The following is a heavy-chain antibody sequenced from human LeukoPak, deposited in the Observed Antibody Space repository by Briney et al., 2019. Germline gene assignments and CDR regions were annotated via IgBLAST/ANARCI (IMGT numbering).Heavy chain of an antibody. CDR3: ARGRFLEWLPYNWFDP. J-gene: IGHJ5*02. Sequence: SETLSLTCTVSGVSISSGDYYWSWFRQPPGKGLEWIGYIYYSGSTYYNPSLKSRVTISVDTSENQFSLKLSSVTAADTAVYYCARGRFLEWLPYNWFDPWGQGTLVTVSS. CDR2: IYYSGST. D-gene: IGHD3-3*01. V-gene: IGHV4-30-4*01. CDR1: GVSISSGDYY.